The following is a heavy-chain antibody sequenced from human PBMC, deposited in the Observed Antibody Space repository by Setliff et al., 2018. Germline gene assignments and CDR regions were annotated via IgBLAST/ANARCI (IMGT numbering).Heavy chain of an antibody. D-gene: IGHD4-4*01. CDR2: VRAGGGST. V-gene: IGHV3-23*01. Sequence: PGGSLRLSCAASGITFSTYTMTWVRQAPGKGLEWVSAVRAGGGSTFYADSVKGRLTISRDNANQSLYLQMNSLRAEDTAIYYCATSTITTYYFDYWGHGTLVTVSS. J-gene: IGHJ4*01. CDR1: GITFSTYT. CDR3: ATSTITTYYFDY.